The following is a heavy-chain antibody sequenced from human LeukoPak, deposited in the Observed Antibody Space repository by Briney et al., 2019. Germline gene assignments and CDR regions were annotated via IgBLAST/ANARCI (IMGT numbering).Heavy chain of an antibody. Sequence: SETLSLTCAVSGGSISSSNWWSWVRQPPGKGLEWIGEIYHSGSTNYNPSLKSRVTISVDKSKNQFSLKLSSVTAADTAVYYCARVSDSSSWYTLGHHYFDYWGQGTLVTVSS. J-gene: IGHJ4*02. CDR1: GGSISSSNW. CDR3: ARVSDSSSWYTLGHHYFDY. D-gene: IGHD6-13*01. V-gene: IGHV4-4*02. CDR2: IYHSGST.